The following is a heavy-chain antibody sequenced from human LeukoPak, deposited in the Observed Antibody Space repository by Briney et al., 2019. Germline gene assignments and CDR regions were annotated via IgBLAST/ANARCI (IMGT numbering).Heavy chain of an antibody. V-gene: IGHV3-23*01. CDR1: GFTFSHYG. CDR2: ISGSGGTT. J-gene: IGHJ3*02. CDR3: AKDSDAFDI. Sequence: PGGSLRLSCAASGFTFSHYGMSWVRQAPGKGLEWVSSISGSGGTTNYADSVKGRFTISRDNSKNTLFLQMNSLRAEDTAVYYCAKDSDAFDIWGQGTMVTVSS.